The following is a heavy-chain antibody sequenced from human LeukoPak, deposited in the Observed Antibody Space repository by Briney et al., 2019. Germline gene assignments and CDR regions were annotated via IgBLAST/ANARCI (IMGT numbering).Heavy chain of an antibody. J-gene: IGHJ4*02. V-gene: IGHV1-18*01. CDR2: ISAYNGNT. CDR3: ARGQLRGSETALFD. D-gene: IGHD2-21*01. CDR1: GYTFTSYG. Sequence: ASVKVSCKASGYTFTSYGISWVRQAPGQGLEWMGWISAYNGNTNYAQKFQGRVTMTRNTSISTAYMELSSLRSEDTAVYYCARGQLRGSETALFDWGQGTLVTVSS.